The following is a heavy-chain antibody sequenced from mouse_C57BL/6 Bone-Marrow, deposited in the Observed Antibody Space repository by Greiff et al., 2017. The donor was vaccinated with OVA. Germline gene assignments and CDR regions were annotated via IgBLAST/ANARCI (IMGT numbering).Heavy chain of an antibody. CDR2: ISRGGDYI. CDR1: GFTFSSYA. CDR3: TRDQGRMRGAMDY. J-gene: IGHJ4*01. D-gene: IGHD3-2*02. Sequence: EVQRVESGEGLVKPGGSLKLSCAASGFTFSSYAMSWVRQTPEKRLEWVAYISRGGDYIYSADTVKGRFTISRDNARNTLYLQMSSLKSEDTAMYYCTRDQGRMRGAMDYWGQGTSVTVSS. V-gene: IGHV5-9-1*02.